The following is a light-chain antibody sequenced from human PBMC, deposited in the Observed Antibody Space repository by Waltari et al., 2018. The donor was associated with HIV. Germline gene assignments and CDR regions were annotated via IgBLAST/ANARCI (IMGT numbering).Light chain of an antibody. CDR1: SNDVGGYNY. CDR2: DVT. J-gene: IGLJ2*01. CDR3: SSYTTTLYVI. Sequence: QSALTQPASVSGSPGQSITISCTGTSNDVGGYNYVSWYQQHPGKAPKLMIYDVTTPPSGVSDRFSGSKPGNTASLTISWLQAEDEADYYCSSYTTTLYVIFGGWTKLTVL. V-gene: IGLV2-14*03.